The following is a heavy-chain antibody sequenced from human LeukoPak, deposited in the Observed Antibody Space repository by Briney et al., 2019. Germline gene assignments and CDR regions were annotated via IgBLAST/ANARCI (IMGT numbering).Heavy chain of an antibody. CDR2: IRYDGSNK. V-gene: IGHV3-30*02. CDR1: GFIFSSYG. Sequence: GGSLRLSCAASGFIFSSYGMHWVRQAPGKGLEWVAFIRYDGSNKYYADSVKGRFTISRDNSKNTLYLQMNSLRAEDTAVYYCAKCDGGSCFSHFDFWGQGTLVTVSS. CDR3: AKCDGGSCFSHFDF. J-gene: IGHJ4*02. D-gene: IGHD2-15*01.